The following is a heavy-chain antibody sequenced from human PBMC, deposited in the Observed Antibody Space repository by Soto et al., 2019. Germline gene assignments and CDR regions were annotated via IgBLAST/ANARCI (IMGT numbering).Heavy chain of an antibody. CDR3: VRDLVVVAAIVSYYYGMDV. J-gene: IGHJ6*04. V-gene: IGHV4-31*03. CDR1: GGSISSGGYY. D-gene: IGHD2-15*01. CDR2: IYYSGST. Sequence: SETLSLTCTVSGGSISSGGYYWSWIRQHPGKGLEWIGYIYYSGSTYYNPSLKSRVTISVDTSKDQFSLKLSSVTAADTAVYYCVRDLVVVAAIVSYYYGMDVWGKGTTVTVSS.